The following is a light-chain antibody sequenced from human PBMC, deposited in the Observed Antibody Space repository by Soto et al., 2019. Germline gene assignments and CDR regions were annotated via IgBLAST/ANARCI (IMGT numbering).Light chain of an antibody. J-gene: IGKJ1*01. CDR3: HQRQSWPRT. V-gene: IGKV3-11*01. CDR1: QYVGTR. CDR2: YTS. Sequence: EILMTQSPATLSVSPGKTATLSCRASQYVGTRLAWYQHKPGQAPRLLIYYTSNRATGIPARFSGSGSGTDFTLTISSLAPEDFAIYYCHQRQSWPRTFGQGTKVEIK.